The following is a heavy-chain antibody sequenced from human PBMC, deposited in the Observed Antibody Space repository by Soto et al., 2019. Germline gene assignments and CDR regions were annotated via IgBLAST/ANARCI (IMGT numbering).Heavy chain of an antibody. J-gene: IGHJ6*03. V-gene: IGHV3-66*01. CDR2: IYSGGST. CDR1: GFTVSSNY. CDR3: AREARDYDILTGYFSYYYMDV. Sequence: GGSLRLSCAASGFTVSSNYMSWVRQAPGKGLEWVSVIYSGGSTYYADSVKGRFTISRDNSKNTLYLQMNSLRAEDTAVYYCAREARDYDILTGYFSYYYMDVWGKGTTVTVSS. D-gene: IGHD3-9*01.